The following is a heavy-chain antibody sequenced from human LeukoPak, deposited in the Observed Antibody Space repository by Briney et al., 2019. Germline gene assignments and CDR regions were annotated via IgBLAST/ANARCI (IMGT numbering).Heavy chain of an antibody. CDR1: GGSFSGYY. Sequence: RSSETLSLTCAVYGGSFSGYYWSWIRQPPGKGLEWIGEINHSGSTNYNPSLKSRVTISVDTSKNQFSLKLSSVTAADTAVYYCARGGELGGMDVWGKGTTVTVSS. D-gene: IGHD1-26*01. J-gene: IGHJ6*03. CDR2: INHSGST. V-gene: IGHV4-34*01. CDR3: ARGGELGGMDV.